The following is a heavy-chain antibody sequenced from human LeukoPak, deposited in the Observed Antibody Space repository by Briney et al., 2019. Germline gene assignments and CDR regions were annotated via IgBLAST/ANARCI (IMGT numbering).Heavy chain of an antibody. CDR2: ISGSGGST. J-gene: IGHJ3*02. D-gene: IGHD3-22*01. Sequence: GGSLRLSCAASGFTFSSYAMSWVRQAPGKGLEWVSAISGSGGSTYYADSVKGRFTTSRDNSKNTLYLQMNSLRAEDTAVYYCARTQSSIAMIVVVSLDAFDIWGQGTMVTVSS. CDR1: GFTFSSYA. V-gene: IGHV3-23*01. CDR3: ARTQSSIAMIVVVSLDAFDI.